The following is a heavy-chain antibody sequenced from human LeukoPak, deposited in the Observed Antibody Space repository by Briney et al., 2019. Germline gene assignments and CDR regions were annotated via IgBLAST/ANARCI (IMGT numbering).Heavy chain of an antibody. D-gene: IGHD6-19*01. V-gene: IGHV3-72*01. CDR2: IRKKDKGYTT. Sequence: PGGFLRLSCAASGFTFSTYSMNWVRQAPGKGLEWIGRIRKKDKGYTTEYAASVKGRFTISRDDSKNSLYLQMNSLKTEDTAVYYCSRDGSSSDWSAFDIWGQGTMVTVSS. J-gene: IGHJ3*02. CDR3: SRDGSSSDWSAFDI. CDR1: GFTFSTYS.